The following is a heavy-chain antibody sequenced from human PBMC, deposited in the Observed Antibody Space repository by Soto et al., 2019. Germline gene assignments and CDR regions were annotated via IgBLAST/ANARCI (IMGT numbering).Heavy chain of an antibody. CDR1: GFTFSNSY. J-gene: IGHJ4*02. CDR3: ARLGSIAAAGTPDS. D-gene: IGHD6-13*01. V-gene: IGHV3-11*01. CDR2: ASGSGGVK. Sequence: PWGSLRISCAASGFTFSNSYMTWFRQAPEKGLEWVSYASGSGGVKLYADSVKGRFTISRDNAMNSLYLQLNSLRADDTAVYYCARLGSIAAAGTPDSWGQGTLVTVSS.